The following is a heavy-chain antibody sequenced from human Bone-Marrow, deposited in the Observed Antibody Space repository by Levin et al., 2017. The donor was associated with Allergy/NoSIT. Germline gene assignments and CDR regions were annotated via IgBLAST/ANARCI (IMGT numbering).Heavy chain of an antibody. V-gene: IGHV4-34*01. J-gene: IGHJ6*03. CDR2: INHSGST. CDR3: ARGYSSSSEAYYMDL. D-gene: IGHD6-13*01. CDR1: GGYFSGYY. Sequence: ASQTLSLTCAVYGGYFSGYYWSWIRQPPGKGLEWSGEINHSGSTNYNPSLKSRVTISVDTSKNQFSLKLNSVTAADTAVYYCARGYSSSSEAYYMDLWGKGTTVTVSS.